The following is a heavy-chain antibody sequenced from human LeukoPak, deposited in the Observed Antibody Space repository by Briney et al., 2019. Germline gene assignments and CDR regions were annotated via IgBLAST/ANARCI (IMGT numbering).Heavy chain of an antibody. CDR2: ISPYTGTT. J-gene: IGHJ5*02. CDR3: ATSYYGGNFNWFDP. D-gene: IGHD4-23*01. Sequence: ASVKVSCKASGYTFTNYNVTWVRQAPGQGLEWMGWISPYTGTTNYAQKLQGRVTMTTDTSTSTAYMELRSLRFDDTAMYYCATSYYGGNFNWFDPWGQGTLVTVSS. CDR1: GYTFTNYN. V-gene: IGHV1-18*01.